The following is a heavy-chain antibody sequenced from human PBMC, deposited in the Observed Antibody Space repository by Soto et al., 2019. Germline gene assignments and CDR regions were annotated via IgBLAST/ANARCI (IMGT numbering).Heavy chain of an antibody. D-gene: IGHD3-16*01. CDR2: IYYSGTT. J-gene: IGHJ5*02. CDR3: ARAWTRTAGWANWFDL. V-gene: IGHV4-31*03. Sequence: QVQLQESGPGLVEPSQTLSLTCTVSGGSISGFGYYWSWIRQHPEKGLEWIGYIYYSGTTYYNPSLKSRLNISVDRSKTQFSLKLTSVTAADTAVYYCARAWTRTAGWANWFDLWGQGTLVTVSS. CDR1: GGSISGFGYY.